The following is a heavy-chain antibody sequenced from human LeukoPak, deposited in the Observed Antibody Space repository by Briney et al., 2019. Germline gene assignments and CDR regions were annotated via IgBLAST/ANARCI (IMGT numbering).Heavy chain of an antibody. CDR3: ARSAGHCSNGICFTDYYMDV. D-gene: IGHD2-8*01. CDR1: GYSFTEHY. J-gene: IGHJ6*03. Sequence: ASVKVSCKASGYSFTEHYIYWVRQAPGQGLEWVGRINCNSGDANSARKFQGRVTMTRDTSGSTAYMDLSSVTSDDSAVYFCARSAGHCSNGICFTDYYMDVWGRGTTVTVSS. V-gene: IGHV1-2*02. CDR2: INCNSGDA.